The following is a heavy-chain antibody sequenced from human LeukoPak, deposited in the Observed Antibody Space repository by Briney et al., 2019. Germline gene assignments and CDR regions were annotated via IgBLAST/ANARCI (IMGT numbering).Heavy chain of an antibody. CDR3: ARSFDDAPDSFDV. V-gene: IGHV5-51*04. CDR2: IYPGDSDT. D-gene: IGHD2-2*01. Sequence: ESLKISFQCSGYSFTSHWIGWVRQMPGKGLEWMGIIYPGDSDTRYSPSFQGQVTFSADKPITPAHLPWSSLQASDTAMYYCARSFDDAPDSFDVWGQGTMVTVSS. CDR1: GYSFTSHW. J-gene: IGHJ3*01.